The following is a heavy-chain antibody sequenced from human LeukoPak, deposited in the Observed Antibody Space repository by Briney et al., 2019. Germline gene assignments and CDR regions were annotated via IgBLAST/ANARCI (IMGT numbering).Heavy chain of an antibody. Sequence: SVKVSCKASGGTFSIYAISWVRQAPGQGLESMGGIIPIFGTANYAQKFQGRVTITADKSTSTAYMELSSLRSEDTAVYYCARVPEIYCSGGSCIDYWGQGTLVTVSS. D-gene: IGHD2-15*01. CDR1: GGTFSIYA. CDR3: ARVPEIYCSGGSCIDY. J-gene: IGHJ4*02. V-gene: IGHV1-69*06. CDR2: IIPIFGTA.